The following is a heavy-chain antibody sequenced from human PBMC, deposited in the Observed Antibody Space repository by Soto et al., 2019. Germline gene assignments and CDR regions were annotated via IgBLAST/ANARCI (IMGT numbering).Heavy chain of an antibody. CDR3: ARGGTAEADF. J-gene: IGHJ4*02. V-gene: IGHV1-18*01. Sequence: ASVKVSCKASCYTFTGYGITCVRQAPGQGLEWMGWASPLSATTNYAPKFQGRVTMTTDTSTNMAYMELRSLRSDDTAVYYCARGGTAEADFWGQGTLVTVSS. CDR1: CYTFTGYG. CDR2: ASPLSATT. D-gene: IGHD2-21*02.